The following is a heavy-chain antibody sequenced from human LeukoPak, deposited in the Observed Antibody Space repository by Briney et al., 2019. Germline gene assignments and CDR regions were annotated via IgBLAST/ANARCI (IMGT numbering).Heavy chain of an antibody. CDR2: ISGSGGST. V-gene: IGHV3-23*01. CDR3: AGNYYDSSGYPSLPDY. Sequence: GGSLRLSCAASGFTFSSYAMSWVRQAPGKGLEWVSAISGSGGSTYYADSVKGRFTISRDNSKNTLYLQMNSLRAEDTAVYYCAGNYYDSSGYPSLPDYWGQGTLVTVSS. D-gene: IGHD3-22*01. J-gene: IGHJ4*02. CDR1: GFTFSSYA.